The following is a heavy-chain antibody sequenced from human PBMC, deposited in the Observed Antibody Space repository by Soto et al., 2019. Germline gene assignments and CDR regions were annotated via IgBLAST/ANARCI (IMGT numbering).Heavy chain of an antibody. CDR3: ARTTVTTFSPVGNYGTDV. CDR1: GYSFTSYW. CDR2: IDPSDSYT. J-gene: IGHJ6*02. V-gene: IGHV5-10-1*01. D-gene: IGHD4-17*01. Sequence: PGESLKISCKGSGYSFTSYWISWVRQMPGKGLEWMGRIDPSDSYTNYSPSFQGHVTISADKSISTAYLQWSSLKASDTAMYYCARTTVTTFSPVGNYGTDVWGQGTTVTVSS.